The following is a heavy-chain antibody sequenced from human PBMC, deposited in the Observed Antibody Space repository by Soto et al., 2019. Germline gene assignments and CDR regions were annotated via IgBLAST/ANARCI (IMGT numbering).Heavy chain of an antibody. CDR1: GESFSGYF. CDR3: ARNLILTGYGAYYYYYGMDV. Sequence: NPRGSLSVPYAVYGESFSGYFWSWIRHPQGKGREWIGEINHSGSTNYNPSLKSRVTISVDTSKNQFSLKLSSVTAADTAVYYCARNLILTGYGAYYYYYGMDVWGQGTTVTVSS. V-gene: IGHV4-34*01. D-gene: IGHD3-9*01. CDR2: INHSGST. J-gene: IGHJ6*02.